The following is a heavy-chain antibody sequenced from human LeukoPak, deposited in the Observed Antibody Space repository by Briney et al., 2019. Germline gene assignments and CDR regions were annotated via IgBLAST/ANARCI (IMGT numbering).Heavy chain of an antibody. CDR2: INSDGSSA. D-gene: IGHD1-1*01. Sequence: PGRSLRLSCAASGFTFDDYAMHWVRQAPGKGLVYVSRINSDGSSANYADSVQGRFTISRDNAKNTLYLEMNSLRADDTAVYYCARPVTGTYAPLEYWGQGTLVTVSS. CDR3: ARPVTGTYAPLEY. V-gene: IGHV3-74*01. CDR1: GFTFDDYA. J-gene: IGHJ4*02.